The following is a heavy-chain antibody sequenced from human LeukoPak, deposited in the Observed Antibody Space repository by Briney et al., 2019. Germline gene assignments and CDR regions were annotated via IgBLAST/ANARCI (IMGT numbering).Heavy chain of an antibody. CDR3: AKLAYGDVPVY. J-gene: IGHJ4*02. V-gene: IGHV3-48*01. D-gene: IGHD4-17*01. Sequence: GGSLRLSCAASGFTFSNYGMNWVRQAPGKGLEWISYISSSSSLIYYADPVKGRVTISRDNSKNTLYLQMNSLRAEDTAIYYCAKLAYGDVPVYWGQGTLVTVSS. CDR1: GFTFSNYG. CDR2: ISSSSSLI.